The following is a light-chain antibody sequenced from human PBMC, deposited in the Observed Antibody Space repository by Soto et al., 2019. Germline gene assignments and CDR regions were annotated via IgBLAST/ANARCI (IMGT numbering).Light chain of an antibody. CDR3: SSYTSSSTLRV. CDR2: DVT. V-gene: IGLV2-14*01. CDR1: SSDVGAYNY. Sequence: QSALTQPASVSGSPGQSITISCTGTSSDVGAYNYVSWYQQHPGKAPKLLIYDVTNRPSGVSNRFSGSKSGNTASLTISGLQAEDEADYYGSSYTSSSTLRVFGGGTKLTVL. J-gene: IGLJ3*02.